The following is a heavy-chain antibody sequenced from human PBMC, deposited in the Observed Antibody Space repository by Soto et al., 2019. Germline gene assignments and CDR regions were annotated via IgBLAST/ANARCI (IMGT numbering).Heavy chain of an antibody. D-gene: IGHD3-22*01. Sequence: QVQLVESGGGVVQPGRSLRLSCVASGFKFTDYGLNWVRQTPGKGLEWVAISWFDGSIAYYAESVKGRFTISRDDSRNTVYLHMNSLRGEDMAMYYCARDGACIDSSGKFDYWGQGTQVTVSS. CDR2: SWFDGSIA. CDR1: GFKFTDYG. V-gene: IGHV3-33*01. J-gene: IGHJ4*02. CDR3: ARDGACIDSSGKFDY.